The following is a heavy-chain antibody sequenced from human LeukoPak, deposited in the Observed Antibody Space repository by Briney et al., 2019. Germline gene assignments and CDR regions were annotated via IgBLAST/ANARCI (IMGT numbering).Heavy chain of an antibody. CDR2: MNPNSGNT. J-gene: IGHJ6*03. Sequence: ASVKVSCKASGYTFTSYDINWVRQATGQGLEWMGWMNPNSGNTGYAQKFQGRVTMTRNTSISTAYMELSSLRSEDTAVYYCARGVRLVRGVSRYYYYMHVWGKGTTVTVSS. D-gene: IGHD3-10*01. V-gene: IGHV1-8*01. CDR1: GYTFTSYD. CDR3: ARGVRLVRGVSRYYYYMHV.